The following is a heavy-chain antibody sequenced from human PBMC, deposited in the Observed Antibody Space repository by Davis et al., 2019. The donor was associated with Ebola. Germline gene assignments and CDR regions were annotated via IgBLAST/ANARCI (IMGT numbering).Heavy chain of an antibody. D-gene: IGHD2-21*01. Sequence: ASVKVSCKASGYTFTSYGISWVRQAPGQGLEWMGWISAYNGNTNYAQKLQGRVTMTTDTSTSTAYMELSSLTIDDTAVYYCTRGYSPKCRGGDCVNDFWGQGTLVTVSS. CDR3: TRGYSPKCRGGDCVNDF. CDR1: GYTFTSYG. J-gene: IGHJ4*02. CDR2: ISAYNGNT. V-gene: IGHV1-18*01.